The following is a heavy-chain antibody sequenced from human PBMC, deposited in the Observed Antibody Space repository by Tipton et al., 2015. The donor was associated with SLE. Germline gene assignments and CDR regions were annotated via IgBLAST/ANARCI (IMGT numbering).Heavy chain of an antibody. CDR2: ISSSSSYI. CDR3: AKGSSSRRGSYFDY. Sequence: SLRLSCAASGFTFSSYSMNWVRQAPGKGLEWVSSISSSSSYIYYADSVKGRFTISRDNAKNSLYLQMNSLRAEDMALYYCAKGSSSRRGSYFDYWGQGTLVTVSS. D-gene: IGHD3-16*01. J-gene: IGHJ4*02. V-gene: IGHV3-21*04. CDR1: GFTFSSYS.